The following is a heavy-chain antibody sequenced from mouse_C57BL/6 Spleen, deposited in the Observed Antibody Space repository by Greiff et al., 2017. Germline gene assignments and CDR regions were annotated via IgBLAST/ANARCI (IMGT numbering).Heavy chain of an antibody. V-gene: IGHV1-55*01. D-gene: IGHD1-1*01. CDR1: GYTFTSYW. CDR3: ARSYYYGSSLFAY. J-gene: IGHJ3*01. Sequence: VKLQQPGAELVKPGASVKMSCKASGYTFTSYWITWVKQRPGQGLEWIGDIYPGSGSTNYNEKFKSKATLTVDTSSSTAYMQLSSLTSEDSAVYYCARSYYYGSSLFAYWGQGTLVTVSA. CDR2: IYPGSGST.